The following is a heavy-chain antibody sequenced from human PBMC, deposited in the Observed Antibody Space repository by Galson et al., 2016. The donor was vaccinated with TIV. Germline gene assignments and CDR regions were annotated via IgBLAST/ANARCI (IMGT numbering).Heavy chain of an antibody. J-gene: IGHJ6*02. V-gene: IGHV3-7*03. D-gene: IGHD2/OR15-2a*01. CDR1: GFAFSNYW. Sequence: SLRLSCAASGFAFSNYWMSWVRQAPGKGLEWVANIKDDGSDNNYVDSVWGRFTISRDNAKNSLFLQTNSLRFEDTAVYYCTFLPIYRNSWEHVPNGLDVWGQGTTVTVSS. CDR2: IKDDGSDN. CDR3: TFLPIYRNSWEHVPNGLDV.